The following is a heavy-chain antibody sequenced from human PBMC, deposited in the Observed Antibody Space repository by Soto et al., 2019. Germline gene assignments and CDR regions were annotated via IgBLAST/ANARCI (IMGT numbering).Heavy chain of an antibody. V-gene: IGHV4-30-4*01. Sequence: TLSLTCPFSGCSINSGDYYWPWGRQPPGKGLEWIGNIFHSGSTYYTPSLQSRVTISLDTSKNHFSLKLSSVTPADTAVYYCARDRYYGSGTYYNFYSGMDVWGQGNKV. CDR1: GCSINSGDYY. J-gene: IGHJ6*02. CDR3: ARDRYYGSGTYYNFYSGMDV. D-gene: IGHD3-10*01. CDR2: IFHSGST.